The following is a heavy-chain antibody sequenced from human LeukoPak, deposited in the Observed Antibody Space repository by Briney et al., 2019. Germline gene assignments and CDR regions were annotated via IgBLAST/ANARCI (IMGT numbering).Heavy chain of an antibody. V-gene: IGHV4-39*02. Sequence: PSETLSLTCTVSGGSISSSSYHWGWIRQPPGKGLEWIGSIYYSGTTYYNPSLKSRVTISVDTSKNQFSLKVSSVIAADTAVYYCARDLEAANTYYFDYWGQGTMVTVSS. D-gene: IGHD6-13*01. CDR3: ARDLEAANTYYFDY. CDR1: GGSISSSSYH. CDR2: IYYSGTT. J-gene: IGHJ4*02.